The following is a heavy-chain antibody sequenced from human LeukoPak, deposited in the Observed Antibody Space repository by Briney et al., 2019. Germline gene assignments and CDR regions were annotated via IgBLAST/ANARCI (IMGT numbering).Heavy chain of an antibody. CDR1: GSSFTSYW. Sequence: GESLQISCEGSGSSFTSYWIGWGRQLPGKGLEWMGIIYPGDSDTRYSPSFQGQVTISADKSISTAYLQWNSLKASDTAMYYCARRNDQRLDYWGQGTLVTVSS. CDR3: ARRNDQRLDY. CDR2: IYPGDSDT. J-gene: IGHJ4*02. V-gene: IGHV5-51*01.